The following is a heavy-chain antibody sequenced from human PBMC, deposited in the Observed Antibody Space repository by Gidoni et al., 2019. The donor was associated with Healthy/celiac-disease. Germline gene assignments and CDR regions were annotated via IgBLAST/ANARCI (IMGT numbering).Heavy chain of an antibody. CDR2: ISYDGSNK. Sequence: QVQLVESGGGVVQPGRSLRLPWAASGFTFSRYAMNWVRQAPGKGLGWVAVISYDGSNKYYADSVKGRFTISRDNSKNTLYLQMNSLRAEDTAVYYCARIEGELSVYWGQGTLVTVSS. CDR1: GFTFSRYA. V-gene: IGHV3-30-3*01. D-gene: IGHD3-16*02. J-gene: IGHJ4*02. CDR3: ARIEGELSVY.